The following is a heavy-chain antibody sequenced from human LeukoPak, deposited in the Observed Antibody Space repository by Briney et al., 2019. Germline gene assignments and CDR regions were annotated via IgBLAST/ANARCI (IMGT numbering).Heavy chain of an antibody. CDR2: INSDGGST. CDR1: GFTFSSYG. J-gene: IGHJ4*02. V-gene: IGHV3-74*01. Sequence: PGGSLRLSCAASGFTFSSYGMHWVRQAPGKGLGWVARINSDGGSTSYADSVKGRFTISRDNAKNPLYLQMNSLRAEDTAVYYCARDRGSGWYYFDYWGQGTLVTVSS. CDR3: ARDRGSGWYYFDY. D-gene: IGHD6-19*01.